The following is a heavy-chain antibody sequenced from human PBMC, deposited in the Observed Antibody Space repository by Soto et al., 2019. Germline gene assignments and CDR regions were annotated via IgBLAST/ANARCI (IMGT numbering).Heavy chain of an antibody. V-gene: IGHV3-33*01. Sequence: QVQLVESGGGVVQPGRSLRLSCAASGFTFSSYGMHWVRQAPGKGLEWVAVIWYDGSNKYYADSVNGRFTISRDNSKNTQYLQMNSLRDEETAVYYCARDWVVPAAPAPDNYGMDVWGQGNTVTVSS. CDR1: GFTFSSYG. CDR3: ARDWVVPAAPAPDNYGMDV. CDR2: IWYDGSNK. D-gene: IGHD2-2*01. J-gene: IGHJ6*02.